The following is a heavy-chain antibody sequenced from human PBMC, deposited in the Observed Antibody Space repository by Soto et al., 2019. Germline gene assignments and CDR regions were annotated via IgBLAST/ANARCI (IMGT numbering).Heavy chain of an antibody. Sequence: PGESLKISCKGSGYSFIDYWIGWVRQVPGKGLEWMGVIYPGDSDTRYSPSFQGHVTISADKSISTAYLQWSTLKASDTAMYYCARHVIMSVGMDVWGQGTTVTVSS. CDR2: IYPGDSDT. V-gene: IGHV5-51*01. D-gene: IGHD2-8*01. J-gene: IGHJ6*02. CDR1: GYSFIDYW. CDR3: ARHVIMSVGMDV.